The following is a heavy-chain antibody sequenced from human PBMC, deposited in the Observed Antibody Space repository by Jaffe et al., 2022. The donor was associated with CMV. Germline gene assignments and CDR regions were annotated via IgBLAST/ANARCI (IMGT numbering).Heavy chain of an antibody. CDR2: ISWNSGSI. J-gene: IGHJ6*02. CDR3: AKDISHCSSTSCYGSPNYYYYGMDV. V-gene: IGHV3-9*01. Sequence: EVQLVESGGGLVQPGRSLRLSCAASGFTFDDYAMHWVRQAPGKGLEWVSGISWNSGSIGYADSVKGRFTISRDNAKNSLYLQMNSLRAEDTALYYCAKDISHCSSTSCYGSPNYYYYGMDVWGQGTTVTVSS. CDR1: GFTFDDYA. D-gene: IGHD2-2*01.